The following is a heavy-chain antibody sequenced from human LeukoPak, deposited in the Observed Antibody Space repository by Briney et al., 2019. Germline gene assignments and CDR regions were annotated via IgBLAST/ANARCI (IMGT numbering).Heavy chain of an antibody. D-gene: IGHD3-9*01. CDR2: FDPEDGET. CDR3: ATERSNYYDILTGYGRYYYYGMDV. J-gene: IGHJ6*02. Sequence: VASVKVSCKVSGYTLTELSMHWVRRAPGKGLEWMGGFDPEDGETIYAQKFQGRVTMTGDTSTDTAYMELSSLRSEDTAVYYCATERSNYYDILTGYGRYYYYGMDVWGQGTTVTVSS. V-gene: IGHV1-24*01. CDR1: GYTLTELS.